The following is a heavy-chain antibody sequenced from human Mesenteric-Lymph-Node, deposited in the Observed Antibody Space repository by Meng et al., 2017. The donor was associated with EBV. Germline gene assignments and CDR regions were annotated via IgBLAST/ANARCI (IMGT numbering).Heavy chain of an antibody. D-gene: IGHD3-10*01. Sequence: EVQLVESGGXLVKPGGSLRLSCAASGFTFSSYSMNWVRQAPGKGLEWVSTIESSESYYTDSVKGRFTISRDNAKNSLYLQMSSLRAEDTGVCYCARDSNQVRGFDYWGQGTLVTVSS. V-gene: IGHV3-21*01. CDR1: GFTFSSYS. CDR2: IESSES. CDR3: ARDSNQVRGFDY. J-gene: IGHJ4*02.